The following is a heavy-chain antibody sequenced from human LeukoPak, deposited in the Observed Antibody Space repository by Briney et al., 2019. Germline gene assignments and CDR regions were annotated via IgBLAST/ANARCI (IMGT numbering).Heavy chain of an antibody. V-gene: IGHV3-33*01. J-gene: IGHJ4*02. CDR2: IWADGITK. Sequence: GGSLRLSCAASGFTFSGYGMHWVRQAPGKGLEWVAVIWADGITKYYGDSVKGRFTISRDNSKNTLPLQMNSLRAEDTAIYYCARDIVVVTAPGDYWGQGTLVTVSS. CDR1: GFTFSGYG. D-gene: IGHD2-21*02. CDR3: ARDIVVVTAPGDY.